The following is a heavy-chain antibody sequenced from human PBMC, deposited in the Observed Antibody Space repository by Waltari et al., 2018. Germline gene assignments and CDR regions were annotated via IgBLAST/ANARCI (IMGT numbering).Heavy chain of an antibody. CDR3: ARDRYSNVWGGFDF. V-gene: IGHV3-33*01. CDR2: TWNDGTNK. Sequence: QVQLLESGGGVVQPGTSLRLSCAASGFIFNSFGMHWVRQAPGSGLVWVAVTWNDGTNKYYADSVKGRFTISRDNSKNMFFLHMNSLRAEDTAIFYCARDRYSNVWGGFDFWGQGALVTVSS. D-gene: IGHD6-19*01. CDR1: GFIFNSFG. J-gene: IGHJ4*02.